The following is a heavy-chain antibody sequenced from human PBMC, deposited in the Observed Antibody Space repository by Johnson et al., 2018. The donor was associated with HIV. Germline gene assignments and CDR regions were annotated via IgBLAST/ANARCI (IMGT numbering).Heavy chain of an antibody. D-gene: IGHD3-3*01. CDR3: AREAYYARAFDL. CDR2: ISYDGSNK. V-gene: IGHV3-30*09. CDR1: GFTFSSYT. J-gene: IGHJ3*01. Sequence: QVQLVESGGGVVQPGRSLRLSCVASGFTFSSYTMHWVRQAPGKGLEWVAVISYDGSNKYYADSLKGRFAISRDNSRNTLDLRMDILRVEDTAVYYCAREAYYARAFDLWGQGTMVTVSS.